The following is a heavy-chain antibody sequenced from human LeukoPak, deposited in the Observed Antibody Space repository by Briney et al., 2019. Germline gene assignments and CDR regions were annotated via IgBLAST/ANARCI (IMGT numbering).Heavy chain of an antibody. Sequence: SVKVSCKASGGTFSSYAISWVRQSPGQGLEWMGGIIPIFGTANYAQKFQGRVTITTDESTSTAYMELSSLRSEDTAVYYCAVPGDTDCSSTSCHSVGAFDIWGQGTMVTVSS. J-gene: IGHJ3*02. V-gene: IGHV1-69*05. CDR3: AVPGDTDCSSTSCHSVGAFDI. CDR2: IIPIFGTA. D-gene: IGHD2-2*01. CDR1: GGTFSSYA.